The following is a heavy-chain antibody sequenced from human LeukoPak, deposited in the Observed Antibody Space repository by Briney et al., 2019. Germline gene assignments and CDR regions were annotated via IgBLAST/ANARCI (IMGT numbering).Heavy chain of an antibody. J-gene: IGHJ4*02. D-gene: IGHD6-13*01. CDR2: ISASGST. CDR3: ARGLYSSSWCFFDF. V-gene: IGHV4-4*07. CDR1: GGSISSYY. Sequence: SETLSLTCTVSGGSISSYYWNWIRQPAGKGLECIGHISASGSTNHNPSLNSRATMSLDTSKNQFSLKLSSVTAADAAVYYCARGLYSSSWCFFDFWGQGTLVTVSS.